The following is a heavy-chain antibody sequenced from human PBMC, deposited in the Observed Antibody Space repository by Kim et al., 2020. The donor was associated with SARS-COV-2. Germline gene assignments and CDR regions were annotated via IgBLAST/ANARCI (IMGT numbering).Heavy chain of an antibody. D-gene: IGHD6-19*01. J-gene: IGHJ4*02. CDR3: ARAKVVAGTAGY. V-gene: IGHV1-8*01. CDR2: VNPKSGFT. Sequence: ASVKVSCKASGYTFTSYDVYWVRQAPGQGLEWMGWVNPKSGFTGYTQNFQGRVTMTGDTSISTVYMELSSLRPEDTAGYYCARAKVVAGTAGYWGQGTLV. CDR1: GYTFTSYD.